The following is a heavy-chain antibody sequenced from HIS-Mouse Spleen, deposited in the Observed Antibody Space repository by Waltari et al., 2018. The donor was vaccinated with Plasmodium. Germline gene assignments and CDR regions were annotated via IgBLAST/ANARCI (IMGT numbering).Heavy chain of an antibody. CDR2: ISSSSSYI. D-gene: IGHD6-13*01. J-gene: IGHJ4*02. CDR1: GFTFSGYS. Sequence: EVQLVESGGGLVKPGGSLRLSCAASGFTFSGYSMNWVRQAPGKGLEWVSSISSSSSYIYYADSVKGRFTISRDNAKNSLYLQMNSLRAEDTAVYYCARESSSSWYFDYWGQGTLVTVSS. V-gene: IGHV3-21*01. CDR3: ARESSSSWYFDY.